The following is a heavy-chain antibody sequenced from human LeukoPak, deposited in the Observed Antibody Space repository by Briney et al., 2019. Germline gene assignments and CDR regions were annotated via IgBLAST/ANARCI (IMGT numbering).Heavy chain of an antibody. V-gene: IGHV1-18*01. J-gene: IGHJ6*02. CDR2: ISAYNGNT. CDR1: GYTFTSYG. Sequence: ASVKVSCKASGYTFTSYGISWVRQAPGQGLEWMGWISAYNGNTNYAQKLQGRVTMTTDTSTSTAYMELRSLRSDGTAVYYCARDRYCSSTSCYYYGMDVWGQGTTVTVSS. D-gene: IGHD2-2*01. CDR3: ARDRYCSSTSCYYYGMDV.